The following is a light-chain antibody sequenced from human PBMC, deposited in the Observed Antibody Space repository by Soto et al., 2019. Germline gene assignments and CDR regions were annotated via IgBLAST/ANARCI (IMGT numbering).Light chain of an antibody. CDR1: QSVRSN. Sequence: IVMTQSPATLSVSPGERATLSCRASQSVRSNLAWYHQKTGQAPSLLIYGASTTATGIPARFSGSGSGTEFTLTISSLQSEDFAVYYCQQYNNWPLSFCGGTRWIS. J-gene: IGKJ4*01. V-gene: IGKV3-15*01. CDR3: QQYNNWPLS. CDR2: GAS.